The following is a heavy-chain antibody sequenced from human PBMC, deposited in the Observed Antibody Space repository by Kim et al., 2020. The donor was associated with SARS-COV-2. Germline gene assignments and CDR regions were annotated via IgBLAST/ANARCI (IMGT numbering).Heavy chain of an antibody. CDR3: ASGFGDPET. CDR2: INWKGDTT. Sequence: GGSLRLSCAASGFTFHDYGMSWVRQRPGKGLEWVSGINWKGDTTSYADSVKGRFIITRDHAKKSLFLQMNSLRAEDTALYHCASGFGDPETWGQGTLVTVSS. J-gene: IGHJ5*02. CDR1: GFTFHDYG. V-gene: IGHV3-20*01. D-gene: IGHD3-16*01.